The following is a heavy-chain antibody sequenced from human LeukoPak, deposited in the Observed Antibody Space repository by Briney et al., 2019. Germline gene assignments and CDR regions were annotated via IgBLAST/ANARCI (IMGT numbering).Heavy chain of an antibody. J-gene: IGHJ5*02. D-gene: IGHD6-13*01. CDR1: GFAFSSYA. CDR3: AKTDSSSWYVSNWFDP. CDR2: ISGSGGST. Sequence: GGSLRLSCAASGFAFSSYAMSWVRQAPGKGLEWVSAISGSGGSTYYADSVKGRFTISRDNSKNTLYLQMNSLRAEDTAVYYCAKTDSSSWYVSNWFDPWGQGTLVTVSS. V-gene: IGHV3-23*01.